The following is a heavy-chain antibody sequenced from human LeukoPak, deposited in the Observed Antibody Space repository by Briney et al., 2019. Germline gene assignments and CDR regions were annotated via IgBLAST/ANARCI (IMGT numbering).Heavy chain of an antibody. CDR1: GSSIGTYY. V-gene: IGHV4-59*08. Sequence: SETLSLTCTVSGSSIGTYYWSWIRQSPGKGLEWIGYIYVTGTRYNPYLQSRVTISVDRSRNQFFLKTSSVTAADTAVYYCARHIGGGIEDMDVWGKGTKVIVSS. D-gene: IGHD3-16*02. CDR2: IYVTGT. CDR3: ARHIGGGIEDMDV. J-gene: IGHJ6*03.